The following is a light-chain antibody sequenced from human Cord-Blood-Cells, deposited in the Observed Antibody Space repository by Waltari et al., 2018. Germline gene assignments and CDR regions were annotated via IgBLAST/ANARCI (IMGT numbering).Light chain of an antibody. CDR1: QRVSSN. J-gene: IGKJ4*01. CDR2: GAS. Sequence: EIVMTQSPATLSVSPGERATLSCRASQRVSSNVSWYQQKPGQAPRLLIYGASTRATGIPARFSGSGSGTEFTLTISSLQSEDVPVYYCQQYNNWPPLTFGGGTKVEIK. CDR3: QQYNNWPPLT. V-gene: IGKV3-15*01.